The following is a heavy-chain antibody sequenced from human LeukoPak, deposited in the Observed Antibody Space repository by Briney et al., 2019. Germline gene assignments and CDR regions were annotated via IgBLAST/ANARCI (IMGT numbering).Heavy chain of an antibody. D-gene: IGHD6-6*01. V-gene: IGHV7-4-1*02. J-gene: IGHJ4*02. CDR1: GYTFTNYA. Sequence: ASVKVSCKASGYTFTNYAINWVRQAPGQGLEWMGWINTNTGNPTYAQGFTGRFVFSLDTSVSTAYLQISSLKAGDTAVYYCARDRIAARPRPSMGYWGQGTLVTVSS. CDR3: ARDRIAARPRPSMGY. CDR2: INTNTGNP.